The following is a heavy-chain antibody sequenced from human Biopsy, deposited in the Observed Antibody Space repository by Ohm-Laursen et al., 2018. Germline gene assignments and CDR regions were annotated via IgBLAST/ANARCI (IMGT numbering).Heavy chain of an antibody. J-gene: IGHJ4*02. CDR1: GGSIGSFF. V-gene: IGHV4-59*07. Sequence: SDTLSLTCPVSGGSIGSFFWSWIRQPPGKGLEWIGYIYYSGSTNYNPSLRSRVTISVDRSKNQFSLEQSSVTAADTAVYYCARVGAGAPSIDYFDYWGQGALVTVSS. CDR2: IYYSGST. D-gene: IGHD1-26*01. CDR3: ARVGAGAPSIDYFDY.